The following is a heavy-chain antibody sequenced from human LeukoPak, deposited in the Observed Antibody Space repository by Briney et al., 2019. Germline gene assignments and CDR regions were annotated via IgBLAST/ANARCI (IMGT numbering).Heavy chain of an antibody. CDR1: GFAVSSNY. V-gene: IGHV3-53*05. CDR3: ARVDSGSACAS. CDR2: IYRGDST. D-gene: IGHD6-19*01. Sequence: PGGSLGLSCAASGFAVSSNYMSWVRQAPGKGLEWVSLIYRGDSTYYADSVKGRFTISRDISKNTLYLQMGSLRPEDMAVYYCARVDSGSACASWGQGILVTVSS. J-gene: IGHJ1*01.